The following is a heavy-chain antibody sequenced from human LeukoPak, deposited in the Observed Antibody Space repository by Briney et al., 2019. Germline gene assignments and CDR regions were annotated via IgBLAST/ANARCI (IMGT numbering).Heavy chain of an antibody. J-gene: IGHJ3*02. Sequence: PGGSLTPSCAAPGFTLANAWMSWVRQAPGKGLEWVGRVKTTTDGGTTDYAAPVKGRFTISRDDSKNTLYLQMNSLKTEDTAVYYCTTDRWSWDAFDIWGQGTMVTVSS. CDR3: TTDRWSWDAFDI. CDR2: VKTTTDGGTT. V-gene: IGHV3-15*01. D-gene: IGHD4-23*01. CDR1: GFTLANAW.